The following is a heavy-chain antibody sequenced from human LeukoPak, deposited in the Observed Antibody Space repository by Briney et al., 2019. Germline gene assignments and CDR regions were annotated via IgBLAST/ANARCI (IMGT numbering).Heavy chain of an antibody. Sequence: SETLSLTCAVYGGTFSGYYLSWIRQPPGKGLEWMGEINHSGSTNYNPSLKSRVTISVDTSKNQFSLKLSSVTAADTAVYYCARVPSGDFWSGYWFDYWGQGTLVTVSS. CDR2: INHSGST. V-gene: IGHV4-34*01. CDR3: ARVPSGDFWSGYWFDY. J-gene: IGHJ4*02. CDR1: GGTFSGYY. D-gene: IGHD3-3*01.